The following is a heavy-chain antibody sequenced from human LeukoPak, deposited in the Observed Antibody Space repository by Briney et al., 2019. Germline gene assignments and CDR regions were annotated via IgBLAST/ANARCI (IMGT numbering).Heavy chain of an antibody. D-gene: IGHD3-22*01. CDR1: GYTFTSYG. Sequence: ASVKVSCKASGYTFTSYGISWVRQAPGQGLEWMGWISAYNGNTNYAQKLQGRVTMTTDTSTSTAYMELRSLRSDDTAVYYCTRDPTGLLLCDYWGQGTLVTVSS. CDR3: TRDPTGLLLCDY. J-gene: IGHJ4*02. V-gene: IGHV1-18*01. CDR2: ISAYNGNT.